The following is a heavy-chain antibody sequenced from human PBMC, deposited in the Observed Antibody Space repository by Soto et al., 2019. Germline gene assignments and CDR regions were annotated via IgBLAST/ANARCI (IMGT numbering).Heavy chain of an antibody. D-gene: IGHD1-1*01. Sequence: EIQLVESGGGLVKPGGSLRLSCAASGPTFSIYTMNWVRQAPGKGLEFVSSIGRTGIDRYYIDSVKGRSTISRDNAQKSLYLQMNSLRVEDTALYYCVCDDNRRFWGQGTLVTVSS. V-gene: IGHV3-21*01. J-gene: IGHJ4*02. CDR1: GPTFSIYT. CDR2: IGRTGIDR. CDR3: VCDDNRRF.